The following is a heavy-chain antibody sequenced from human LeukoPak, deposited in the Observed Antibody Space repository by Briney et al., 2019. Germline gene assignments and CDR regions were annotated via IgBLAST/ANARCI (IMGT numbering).Heavy chain of an antibody. Sequence: SETLSLTCTVSGYSISSGYHWGWIRQPPGKGLEWIGSIYHSGSTYYNPSLKSRVTISVDTSKNQFSLKLSSVTAADTAVYYCARIPAMVRGANWFDPWGQGTLVTVSS. CDR3: ARIPAMVRGANWFDP. J-gene: IGHJ5*02. CDR1: GYSISSGYH. CDR2: IYHSGST. D-gene: IGHD3-10*01. V-gene: IGHV4-38-2*02.